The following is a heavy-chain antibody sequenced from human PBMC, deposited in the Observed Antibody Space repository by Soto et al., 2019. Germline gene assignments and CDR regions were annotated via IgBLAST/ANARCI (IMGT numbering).Heavy chain of an antibody. V-gene: IGHV3-48*02. CDR1: GFTFSGYS. CDR2: ISSSSRTI. D-gene: IGHD2-15*01. Sequence: EVQLVESGGGLVQPGGSLRLSCAASGFTFSGYSMNWVRQAPGKGLEWVSYISSSSRTIYYADSVKGRFTISRDNDNNSLYLQMIYLRDEDTAVYYCARDLCCSGGSCYDYGMDVWGQGTTVTVSS. J-gene: IGHJ6*02. CDR3: ARDLCCSGGSCYDYGMDV.